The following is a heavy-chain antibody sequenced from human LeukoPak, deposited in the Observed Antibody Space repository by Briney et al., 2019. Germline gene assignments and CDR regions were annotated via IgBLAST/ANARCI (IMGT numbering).Heavy chain of an antibody. CDR2: ISGSGDNT. CDR3: AKDIKQWLAGTFDY. CDR1: GFSFNTYA. V-gene: IGHV3-23*01. J-gene: IGHJ4*02. Sequence: PGGSLRLSCAASGFSFNTYAMSWVRQAPGKWLEWVSAISGSGDNTHYADSVKGRFTISRDNSKNTMYLQMNSLRAEDTAVYYCAKDIKQWLAGTFDYWGQGTLVTVSS. D-gene: IGHD6-19*01.